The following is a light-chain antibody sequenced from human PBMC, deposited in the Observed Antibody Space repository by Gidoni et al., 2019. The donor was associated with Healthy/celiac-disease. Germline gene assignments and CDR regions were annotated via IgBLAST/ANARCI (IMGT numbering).Light chain of an antibody. CDR2: WAS. CDR1: QSVLYESTNH. J-gene: IGKJ4*01. V-gene: IGKV4-1*01. CDR3: QQYYSIPLT. Sequence: DIVMTQSPDSLAVSLGERATINCKSSQSVLYESTNHLAWYQQKPGQPPKLLIDWASIRESGVPDRFSGSGSETDFTLTISSLQAEDVAVYYCQQYYSIPLTFGGGTKVEIK.